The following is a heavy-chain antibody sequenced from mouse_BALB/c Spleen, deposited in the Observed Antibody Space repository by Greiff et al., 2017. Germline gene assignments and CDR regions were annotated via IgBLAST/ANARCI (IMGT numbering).Heavy chain of an antibody. CDR2: IWAGGST. CDR1: GFSLTSYG. CDR3: AREGYYYGSIYSDY. D-gene: IGHD1-1*01. V-gene: IGHV2-9*02. Sequence: QVQLKESGPGLVAPSQSLSITCTVSGFSLTSYGVHWVRQPPGKGLEWLGVIWAGGSTNYNSALMSRLSISKDNSKSQVFLKMNSLQTDYTAMYYCAREGYYYGSIYSDYWGQGTTLTVSS. J-gene: IGHJ2*01.